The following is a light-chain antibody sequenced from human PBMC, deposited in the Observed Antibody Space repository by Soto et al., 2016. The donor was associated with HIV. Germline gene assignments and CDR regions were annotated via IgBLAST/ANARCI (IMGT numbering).Light chain of an antibody. CDR3: QVWDSSTDYSGV. CDR2: NDN. V-gene: IGLV3-21*01. J-gene: IGLJ3*02. Sequence: SYELTQPPSVSVAPGKTARLTCGGNNIGTKSVHWYQQKPGQAPLLVVYNDNDRPSGIPERFSGSNSGNTAILTISRVEAGDEADYHCQVWDSSTDYSGVFGGGTKLDSP. CDR1: NIGTKS.